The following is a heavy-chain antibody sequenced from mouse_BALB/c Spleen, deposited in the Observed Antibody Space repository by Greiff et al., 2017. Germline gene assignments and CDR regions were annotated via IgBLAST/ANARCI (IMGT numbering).Heavy chain of an antibody. CDR2: ISSGGGST. CDR1: GFAFSSYD. J-gene: IGHJ4*01. Sequence: EVKLVESGGGLVKPGGSLKLSCAASGFAFSSYDMSWVRQTPVKGLEWVADISSGGGSTYYPDTVKGRFTISRDNAKNTLYLQMSSLKSEDTAMYYCARLNGNYHRKKAMDYWGQGTSVTVSA. D-gene: IGHD2-1*01. V-gene: IGHV5-12-1*01. CDR3: ARLNGNYHRKKAMDY.